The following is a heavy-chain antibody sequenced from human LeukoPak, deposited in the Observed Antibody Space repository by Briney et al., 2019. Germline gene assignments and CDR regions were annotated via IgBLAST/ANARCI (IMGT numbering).Heavy chain of an antibody. J-gene: IGHJ6*02. CDR2: IYYSGST. CDR1: GGSVSSDSYY. CDR3: AGGDYYYGMDV. V-gene: IGHV4-61*01. Sequence: SETLSLTCTVSGGSVSSDSYYWSWIRQPPGKGLEWIGYIYYSGSTNYNPSLKSRVTISVDTSKNQFSLKLSSVTAADTAVYYCAGGDYYYGMDVWGQGTTVTVSS.